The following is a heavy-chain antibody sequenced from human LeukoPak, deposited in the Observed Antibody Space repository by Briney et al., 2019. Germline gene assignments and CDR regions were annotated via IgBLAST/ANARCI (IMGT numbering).Heavy chain of an antibody. CDR1: GGSISSYY. D-gene: IGHD6-13*01. CDR3: ARLRSWQLGVDY. CDR2: IYYSGST. V-gene: IGHV4-59*01. Sequence: PSETLSLTCTVSGGSISSYYWSWIRQPPGKGLEWIGYIYYSGSTNYNPSLKSRVTISVDTSKNQFSLKLSSVTAADTAVYYCARLRSWQLGVDYWGRGTLATVSS. J-gene: IGHJ4*02.